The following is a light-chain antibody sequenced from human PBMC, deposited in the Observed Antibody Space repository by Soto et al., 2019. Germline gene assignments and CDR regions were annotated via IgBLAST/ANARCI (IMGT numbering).Light chain of an antibody. J-gene: IGKJ1*01. Sequence: EIVLTQSPGTLSLSPGERATLSCRARQSVSSNYLAWYQQQKPGQAPRLLIYGASSRSTGVPDRFSGSGSGTDFTLAISRLEPEDFVVYYCQQYGSSAWRCGQGTKLEIK. V-gene: IGKV3-20*01. CDR1: QSVSSNY. CDR3: QQYGSSAWR. CDR2: GAS.